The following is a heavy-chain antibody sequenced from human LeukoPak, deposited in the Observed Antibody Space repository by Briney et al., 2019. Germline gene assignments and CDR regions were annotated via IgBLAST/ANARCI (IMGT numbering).Heavy chain of an antibody. J-gene: IGHJ5*02. Sequence: WASVKVSCKASGYTFTSYGISWVRQAPGQGLEWMGWISAYNGNTNYAQKLQGRVTMTTDTSTSTAYMELRSLRSDDTAVYYCARLDRSGYEMGGTWFDPWGQGTLVTVSS. CDR3: ARLDRSGYEMGGTWFDP. CDR2: ISAYNGNT. V-gene: IGHV1-18*01. D-gene: IGHD3-22*01. CDR1: GYTFTSYG.